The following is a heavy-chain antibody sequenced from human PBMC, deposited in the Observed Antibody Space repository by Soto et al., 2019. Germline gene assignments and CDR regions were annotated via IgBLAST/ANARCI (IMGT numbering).Heavy chain of an antibody. V-gene: IGHV2-5*02. CDR3: THRPLSYYSPSKTYGGHAFHI. J-gene: IGHJ3*02. Sequence: QITLRESGPTPVKPTQTLTLTCTFSGFSLNSSGVGVGWIRQPPGKALEWLGLIYWDDDRSYSPSLESRLTITKDTCKNQVVLTITDMDPVDTATYYCTHRPLSYYSPSKTYGGHAFHIWGQGRVVTVSS. CDR1: GFSLNSSGVG. CDR2: IYWDDDR. D-gene: IGHD3-10*01.